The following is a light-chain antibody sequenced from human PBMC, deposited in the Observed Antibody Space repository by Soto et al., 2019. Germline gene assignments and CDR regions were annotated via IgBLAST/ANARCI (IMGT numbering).Light chain of an antibody. CDR3: QQYKQWPVA. CDR2: GAS. J-gene: IGKJ4*01. CDR1: QSVSSN. V-gene: IGKV3-15*01. Sequence: EIVMTQSPATLSVSPGERATLSCRASQSVSSNLAWYQQKPGQAPRLLIYGASTRATGIPARFSGSGSGTQFTLTISSLQSEDFGFYYCQQYKQWPVAFGEGTKVEIK.